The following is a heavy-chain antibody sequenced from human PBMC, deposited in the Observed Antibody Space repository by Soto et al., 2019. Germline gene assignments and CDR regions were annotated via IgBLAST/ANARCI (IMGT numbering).Heavy chain of an antibody. Sequence: QVQLVQSGAEVKKPGASVKVSCKASGYTFINYYIHWVRQAPGHGLECMAIINPTGGSTNYAHNFQGILTLTVDTSTNTVYMELSSLTSEDTAIYYCARHLAAGDVWGQGTLVTVSS. J-gene: IGHJ4*02. CDR1: GYTFINYY. D-gene: IGHD2-8*02. V-gene: IGHV1-46*01. CDR2: INPTGGST. CDR3: ARHLAAGDV.